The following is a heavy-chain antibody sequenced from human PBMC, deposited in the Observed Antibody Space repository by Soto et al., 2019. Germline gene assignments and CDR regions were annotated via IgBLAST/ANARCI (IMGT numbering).Heavy chain of an antibody. D-gene: IGHD3-3*01. CDR3: ARSSGGNFGIIIEGSNWFDP. CDR1: GDTFTSYY. J-gene: IGHJ5*02. CDR2: ISPHGGST. V-gene: IGHV1-46*01. Sequence: GASVKVSCKAPGDTFTSYYLNWVRQAPGQGLEWMGVISPHGGSTKYAQKFQGRITMTRDTSRSTVYMDLSSLRSDDTAIYYCARSSGGNFGIIIEGSNWFDPWGQGTLVTVS.